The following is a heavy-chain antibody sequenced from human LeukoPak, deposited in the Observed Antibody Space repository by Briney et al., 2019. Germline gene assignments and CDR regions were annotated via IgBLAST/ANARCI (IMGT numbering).Heavy chain of an antibody. J-gene: IGHJ5*02. Sequence: GESLKISCKGSGYSFPNYWIAWVRQMPGKGLEWMGRIDPSDSYTNYSPSFQGHVTISADKSISTAYLQWSSLKASDTAMYYCARQIKYYYGSGSSNWFDPWGQGTLVTVSS. CDR1: GYSFPNYW. D-gene: IGHD3-10*01. CDR2: IDPSDSYT. CDR3: ARQIKYYYGSGSSNWFDP. V-gene: IGHV5-10-1*01.